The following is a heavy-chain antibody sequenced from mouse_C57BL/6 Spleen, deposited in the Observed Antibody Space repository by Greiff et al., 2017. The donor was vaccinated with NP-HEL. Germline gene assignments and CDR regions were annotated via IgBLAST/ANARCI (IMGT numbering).Heavy chain of an antibody. CDR3: ARGITTVVATGDAMDY. J-gene: IGHJ4*01. CDR2: IYPRSGNT. D-gene: IGHD1-1*01. CDR1: GYTFTSYG. V-gene: IGHV1-81*01. Sequence: QVQLQQSGAELARPGASVKLSCKASGYTFTSYGISWVKQRTGQGLEWIGEIYPRSGNTYYNEKFKGKATLTADKSSSTAYMELRSLTSEDSAVYFCARGITTVVATGDAMDYWGQGTSVTVSS.